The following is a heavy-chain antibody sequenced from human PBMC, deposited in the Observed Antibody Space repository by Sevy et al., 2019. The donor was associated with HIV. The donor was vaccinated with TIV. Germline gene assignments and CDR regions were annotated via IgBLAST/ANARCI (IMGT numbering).Heavy chain of an antibody. CDR1: GSTLTNLS. J-gene: IGHJ4*02. D-gene: IGHD3-22*01. CDR3: ATTKDYYEDNGDPFDY. CDR2: FDPEDGET. Sequence: ASVKVSCKVSGSTLTNLSMHWVRQAPGKGLEWMGTFDPEDGETIYAQKFQVRVTMTEDTSTDTAYMELSSLRTEDTAVYYCATTKDYYEDNGDPFDYWGQGTLVTVSA. V-gene: IGHV1-24*01.